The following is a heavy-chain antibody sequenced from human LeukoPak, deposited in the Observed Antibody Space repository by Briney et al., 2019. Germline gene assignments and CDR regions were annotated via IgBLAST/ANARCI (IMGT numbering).Heavy chain of an antibody. D-gene: IGHD2-2*01. CDR2: IIGGAGGT. J-gene: IGHJ4*02. V-gene: IGHV3-23*01. Sequence: GGSLRLSCAASGFTFSSYWMHWVRQAPGKGLAWVSGIIGGAGGTYYADSVKGRFTISRDNAKNTLYLQMNSLRAEDTAVYYCAHGSMYQLDYWGQGTLVTVSS. CDR1: GFTFSSYW. CDR3: AHGSMYQLDY.